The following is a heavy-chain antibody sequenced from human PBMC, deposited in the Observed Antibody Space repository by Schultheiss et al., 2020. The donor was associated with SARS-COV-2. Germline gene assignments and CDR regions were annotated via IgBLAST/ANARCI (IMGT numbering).Heavy chain of an antibody. D-gene: IGHD2-2*01. J-gene: IGHJ4*02. V-gene: IGHV4-59*12. CDR3: ARDREYCSSTSCYWPSD. Sequence: SETLSLTCTVSGGSISSYYWSWIRQPPGKGLEWIGYIYYSGSTNYNPSLKSRVTISVDTSRNQFSLKLSSVTAADTAVYYCARDREYCSSTSCYWPSDWGQGTLVTVSS. CDR1: GGSISSYY. CDR2: IYYSGST.